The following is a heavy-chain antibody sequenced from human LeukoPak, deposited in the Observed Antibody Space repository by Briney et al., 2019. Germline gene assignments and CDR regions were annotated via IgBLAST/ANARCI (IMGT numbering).Heavy chain of an antibody. V-gene: IGHV3-23*01. D-gene: IGHD3-3*01. CDR3: AKDSRSGYYYYFDY. CDR1: GFTFSSYA. Sequence: GGSLRLSCAASGFTFSSYAMRCGRQPPGGGGEWGSAISGSGGSTYYADSVKSRFTISRDNSKNTLYLQMNSLTAEDTAVYYCAKDSRSGYYYYFDYWGQGTLVTVSS. J-gene: IGHJ4*02. CDR2: ISGSGGST.